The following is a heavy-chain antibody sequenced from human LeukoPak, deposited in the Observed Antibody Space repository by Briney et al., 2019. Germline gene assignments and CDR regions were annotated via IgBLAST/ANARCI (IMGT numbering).Heavy chain of an antibody. J-gene: IGHJ4*02. CDR1: GGSISSPKW. Sequence: SGTLSLTCAVSGGSISSPKWWTWVRQPPGKGLEWIGEIYHSGSANYNPSLKSRVTISVDKSKNQFSLKLSSVTAADTAVYYCARDYYGSGPMAYWGQGTLVTVSS. CDR2: IYHSGSA. V-gene: IGHV4-4*02. D-gene: IGHD3-10*01. CDR3: ARDYYGSGPMAY.